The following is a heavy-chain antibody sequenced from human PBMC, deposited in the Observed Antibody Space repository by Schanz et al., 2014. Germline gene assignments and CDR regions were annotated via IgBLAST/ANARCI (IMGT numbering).Heavy chain of an antibody. D-gene: IGHD2-8*01. J-gene: IGHJ5*01. CDR2: ISARGEVS. CDR1: GFTFSDYY. V-gene: IGHV3-23*01. CDR3: AKWEDIVPEPEPMRGWFDS. Sequence: EVQLLESGGGLAQPGGSLRLSCAASGFTFSDYYMTWVRQAPGKGLEWVSVISARGEVSKYSDSVKGRFIVSRDNSRATLFLQMDSLRAADTAFYYCAKWEDIVPEPEPMRGWFDSWGQGILVTVSS.